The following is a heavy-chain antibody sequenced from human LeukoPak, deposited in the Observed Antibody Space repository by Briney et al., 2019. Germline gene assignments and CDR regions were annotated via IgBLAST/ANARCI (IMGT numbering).Heavy chain of an antibody. V-gene: IGHV4-4*07. CDR1: GDSIGSYY. CDR3: ARGSWIHSSGWYSDY. Sequence: SETLSLTCTVSGDSIGSYYWSWIRQSAGKGLEWIGRIYTSGSTNYNPSLKSRVTISVDTSKNQFSLKLSSVTAADTAVYYCARGSWIHSSGWYSDYWGQGTLVTVSS. D-gene: IGHD6-19*01. CDR2: IYTSGST. J-gene: IGHJ4*02.